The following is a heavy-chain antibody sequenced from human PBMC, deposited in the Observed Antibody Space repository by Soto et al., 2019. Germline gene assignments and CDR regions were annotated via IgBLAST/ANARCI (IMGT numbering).Heavy chain of an antibody. CDR2: ISGSGGST. D-gene: IGHD3-3*01. Sequence: GGSLRLSCAASGFTFSSYAMSWVRQAPGKGLEWVSAISGSGGSTYYADSVKGRFTISRDNSKNTLYLQMNSLRAEDTAVYYCAKGPTPPLHYDFWSGYIGYYYYGMDVWGQGTTVTVSS. CDR1: GFTFSSYA. CDR3: AKGPTPPLHYDFWSGYIGYYYYGMDV. J-gene: IGHJ6*02. V-gene: IGHV3-23*01.